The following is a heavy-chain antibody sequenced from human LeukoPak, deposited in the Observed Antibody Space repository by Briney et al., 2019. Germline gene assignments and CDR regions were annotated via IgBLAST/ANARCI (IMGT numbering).Heavy chain of an antibody. V-gene: IGHV1-2*02. J-gene: IGHJ3*02. CDR3: ARGHYSSGWYRGASAFDI. CDR1: GYTFTGYY. Sequence: ASVTVSCKASGYTFTGYYMHWVRQAPGQGLEWMGWINPNSGGTNYAQKFQGRVTMTRDTSISTAYMELSRLRSDDTAVYYCARGHYSSGWYRGASAFDIWGQGTMVTVSS. D-gene: IGHD6-19*01. CDR2: INPNSGGT.